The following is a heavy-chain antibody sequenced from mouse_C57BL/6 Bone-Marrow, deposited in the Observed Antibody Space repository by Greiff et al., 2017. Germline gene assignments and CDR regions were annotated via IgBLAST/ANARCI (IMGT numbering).Heavy chain of an antibody. CDR2: IYPGSGST. CDR1: GYTFTSYW. Sequence: QVQLQQPGAELVKPGASVKMSCKASGYTFTSYWITWVKQRPGQGLEWIGDIYPGSGSTNYNEKFKSKATLTVETSSSTAYMQLSSLTSEDSAVYYCAREEVVPFAYWGQGTLVTVSA. CDR3: AREEVVPFAY. V-gene: IGHV1-55*01. D-gene: IGHD1-1*01. J-gene: IGHJ3*01.